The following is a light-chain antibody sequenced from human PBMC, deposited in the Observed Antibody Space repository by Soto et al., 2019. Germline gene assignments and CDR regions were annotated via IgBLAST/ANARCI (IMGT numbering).Light chain of an antibody. CDR2: GAS. CDR1: PSVSSTH. CDR3: QQYGSSLWT. V-gene: IGKV3-20*01. Sequence: ELVLPQSPGTLSLSPGARANVAYRASPSVSSTHFACQQPTPGPAPRLLIYGASSRATGIPDRFSGSGSGTDFTLTISRLEPEDSAVYYCQQYGSSLWTFGQGTKVDIK. J-gene: IGKJ1*01.